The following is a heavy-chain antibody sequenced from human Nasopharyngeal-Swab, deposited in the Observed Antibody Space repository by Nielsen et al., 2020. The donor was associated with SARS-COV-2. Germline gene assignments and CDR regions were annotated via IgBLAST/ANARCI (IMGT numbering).Heavy chain of an antibody. J-gene: IGHJ6*02. Sequence: VRQAPGKGLEWVSGISWNSGSIGYADSVKGRFTISRDNAKNSLYLQMNSLRAEDTALYYCAKGRSGWSYYGMDVWGQGITVTVSS. CDR2: ISWNSGSI. D-gene: IGHD6-19*01. CDR3: AKGRSGWSYYGMDV. V-gene: IGHV3-9*01.